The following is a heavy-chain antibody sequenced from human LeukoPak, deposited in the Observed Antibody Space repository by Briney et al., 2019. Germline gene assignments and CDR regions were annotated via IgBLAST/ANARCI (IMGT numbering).Heavy chain of an antibody. Sequence: PGGSLRLSCAASGFTFSSYEMNWVRQVPGKGLACVSYIRSSGGPIIYAESVKGRFTISRDNAKDSLYLQMTSLRAEDTAVYYCAKDSSGWVYFEYWGQGTLVTVS. CDR1: GFTFSSYE. V-gene: IGHV3-48*03. CDR3: AKDSSGWVYFEY. J-gene: IGHJ4*02. CDR2: IRSSGGPI. D-gene: IGHD6-19*01.